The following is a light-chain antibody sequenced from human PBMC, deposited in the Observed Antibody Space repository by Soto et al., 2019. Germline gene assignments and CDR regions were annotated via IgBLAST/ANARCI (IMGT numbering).Light chain of an antibody. CDR3: CSYAGSSTFVV. V-gene: IGLV2-23*03. CDR2: EGT. CDR1: SSDVGRYNL. Sequence: QSALTQPASVSGSPGQSITISCTGTSSDVGRYNLVSWYQHHPGKAPKLMIYEGTKRPSGVSDRFSGSKSGNTASLTISGLQAEDEGDYYCCSYAGSSTFVVFGGGTKLTVL. J-gene: IGLJ2*01.